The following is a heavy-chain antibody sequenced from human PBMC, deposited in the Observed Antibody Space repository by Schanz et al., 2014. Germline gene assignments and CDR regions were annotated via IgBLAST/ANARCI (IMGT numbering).Heavy chain of an antibody. J-gene: IGHJ3*01. D-gene: IGHD3-22*01. CDR3: ARGREVVAKIFDV. CDR2: ISGSSIHK. CDR1: GFTFSDYY. V-gene: IGHV3-11*03. Sequence: VQVLESGEGLVEAGGSLRLSCAASGFTFSDYYMAWIRQAPGKGLEWVSHISGSSIHKNYADSVKGRFSISRDNAKNSLYLQMNSLRAEDTAVYFCARGREVVAKIFDVWGQGTMVTVSS.